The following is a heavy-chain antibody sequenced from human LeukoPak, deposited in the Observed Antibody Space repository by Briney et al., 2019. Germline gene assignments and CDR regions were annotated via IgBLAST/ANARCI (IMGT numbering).Heavy chain of an antibody. CDR3: ARRYYDFWSGSPGPFDY. V-gene: IGHV3-30*02. D-gene: IGHD3-3*01. J-gene: IGHJ4*02. CDR1: GFTFSSSG. Sequence: PGESLRLSCAASGFTFSSSGMHWVRQAPGKGLEWVAFIRDDGSDKYYGDSVKGRFTISRDNSKNTLYLQMDALRTEDTAVYYCARRYYDFWSGSPGPFDYWGQGTLVTVSS. CDR2: IRDDGSDK.